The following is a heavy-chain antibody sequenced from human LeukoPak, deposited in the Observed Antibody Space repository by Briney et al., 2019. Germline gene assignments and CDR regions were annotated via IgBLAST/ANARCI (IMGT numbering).Heavy chain of an antibody. D-gene: IGHD4-17*01. CDR2: IYYSGST. J-gene: IGHJ6*02. V-gene: IGHV4-59*01. CDR1: GGSFSSYY. Sequence: PSETLSLTCAVYGGSFSSYYWSWIRQPPGKGLEWIGYIYYSGSTNYNPSLKSRVTISVDTSKNQFSLKLSSVTAADTAVYYCARHYGDYGNYYYYYGMDVWGQGTTVTVSS. CDR3: ARHYGDYGNYYYYYGMDV.